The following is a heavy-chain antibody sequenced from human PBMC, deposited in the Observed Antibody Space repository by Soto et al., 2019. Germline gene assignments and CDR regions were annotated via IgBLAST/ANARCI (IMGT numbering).Heavy chain of an antibody. CDR2: VSPSGGTT. J-gene: IGHJ4*02. Sequence: GGSLRLSCEVSGIIFSSYAMSWVRQAPGGGLEWVSAVSPSGGTTYYADSVKGRFSISRDNSRDTVYLQMNGLRGDDTAVYYCAKERPGATTPMVEYWGQGTLVTVSS. D-gene: IGHD1-26*01. CDR3: AKERPGATTPMVEY. CDR1: GIIFSSYA. V-gene: IGHV3-23*01.